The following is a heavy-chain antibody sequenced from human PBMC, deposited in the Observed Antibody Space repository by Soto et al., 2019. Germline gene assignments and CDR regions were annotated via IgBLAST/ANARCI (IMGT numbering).Heavy chain of an antibody. Sequence: QVQLQESGPGLVKPSGTLSLTCAVSSGSISSSNWWSWVRQPPGKGLEWIGEIYHSGSTNYNPSPKSRGTISVDKSTNQFSRKLSAVTAADTAVYYCARRGTFMVHWFDPWGHGTLVTVSS. CDR2: IYHSGST. CDR3: ARRGTFMVHWFDP. V-gene: IGHV4-4*02. J-gene: IGHJ5*02. D-gene: IGHD3-10*01. CDR1: SGSISSSNW.